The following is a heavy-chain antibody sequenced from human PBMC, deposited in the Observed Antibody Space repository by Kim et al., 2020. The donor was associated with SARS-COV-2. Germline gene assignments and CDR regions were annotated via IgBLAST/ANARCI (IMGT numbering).Heavy chain of an antibody. CDR2: IFYSGTT. CDR3: ARPLKLTLRTPLDI. Sequence: SETLSLTCTVSGGSISGSDYYWGWIRQPPGKGLEWIGSIFYSGTTYYNPSLRSRVTISVDTSKNQFSLRLSSVTAADTAVYYCARPLKLTLRTPLDIWGQGTVV. J-gene: IGHJ3*02. D-gene: IGHD1-7*01. V-gene: IGHV4-39*01. CDR1: GGSISGSDYY.